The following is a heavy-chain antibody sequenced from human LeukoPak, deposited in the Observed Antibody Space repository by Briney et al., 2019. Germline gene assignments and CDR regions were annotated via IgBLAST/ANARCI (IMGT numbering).Heavy chain of an antibody. J-gene: IGHJ4*02. CDR3: AKIGDRDY. V-gene: IGHV3-7*03. CDR2: IKEDGTQK. CDR1: GFTFNKSW. Sequence: PGGSLRLSFAASGFTFNKSWMSWVRQAPGKGPEWVANIKEDGTQKYYVDSVRGRFTISRDNAENSLYLQMNSLRGEDTAIYHCAKIGDRDYWGRGTLVTVSS. D-gene: IGHD3-16*01.